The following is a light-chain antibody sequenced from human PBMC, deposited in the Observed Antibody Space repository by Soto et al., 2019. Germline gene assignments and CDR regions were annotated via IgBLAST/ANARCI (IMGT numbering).Light chain of an antibody. CDR1: SSDVGGYNY. J-gene: IGLJ1*01. Sequence: QSALTQPASVSGSPGQSITISCTGTSSDVGGYNYVSWYQQLPGKAPKLMIYDVNNRPSGVSNRFSGSKSGNTASLTISGLQAEDEADYYCSSYTGSSTFVFGIGTKLTVL. CDR3: SSYTGSSTFV. V-gene: IGLV2-14*01. CDR2: DVN.